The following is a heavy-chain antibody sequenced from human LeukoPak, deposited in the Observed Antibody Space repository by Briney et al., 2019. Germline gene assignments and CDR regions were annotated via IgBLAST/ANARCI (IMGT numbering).Heavy chain of an antibody. CDR3: ARVGLDSSGYYAPPDY. D-gene: IGHD3-22*01. CDR1: GYTFAAYY. CDR2: INPNDGDT. V-gene: IGHV1-2*02. Sequence: ASVKVSCKVSGYTFAAYYIHWVRQAPGQGLEWMGWINPNDGDTNCAQKFQGRVTMTRDTSISTAYMELSRLRSDDTAVYYCARVGLDSSGYYAPPDYWGQGTLVTVSS. J-gene: IGHJ4*02.